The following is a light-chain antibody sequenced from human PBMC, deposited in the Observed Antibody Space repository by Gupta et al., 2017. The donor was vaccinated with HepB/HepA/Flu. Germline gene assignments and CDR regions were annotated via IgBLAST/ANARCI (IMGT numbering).Light chain of an antibody. V-gene: IGLV4-69*01. CDR3: QTWGTGIRV. CDR1: SGHSRYS. CDR2: LSSDGSH. Sequence: QVVLTQSPSASASLGASVRLTCTLSSGHSRYSIAWHQLQPEKGPRYLMSLSSDGSHRKGDGIPDRFSGSSSGAERYLTISSLQSEDEADYYCQTWGTGIRVSSGGTKLTVL. J-gene: IGLJ3*02.